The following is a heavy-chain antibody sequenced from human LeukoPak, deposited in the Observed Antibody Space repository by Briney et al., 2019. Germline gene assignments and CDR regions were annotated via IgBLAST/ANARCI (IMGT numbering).Heavy chain of an antibody. D-gene: IGHD6-13*01. CDR2: ISGSGGST. CDR1: GFTFSRYA. V-gene: IGHV3-23*01. CDR3: AKSYSSSWYGYYFDY. J-gene: IGHJ4*02. Sequence: GGSLRLSCAASGFTFSRYAMSWVRQAPGKGLEWVSAISGSGGSTYYADSVKGRFTISRDNSKNTLYLQMNSLRAEDTAVYYCAKSYSSSWYGYYFDYWGQGTLVTVSS.